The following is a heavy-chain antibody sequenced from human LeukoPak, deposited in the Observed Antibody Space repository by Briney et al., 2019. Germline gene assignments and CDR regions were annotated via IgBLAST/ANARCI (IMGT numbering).Heavy chain of an antibody. CDR3: ATAMSKFQRDYYGMDV. CDR2: MNPNSGNT. J-gene: IGHJ6*02. V-gene: IGHV1-8*01. CDR1: GYTFTSYD. D-gene: IGHD5/OR15-5a*01. Sequence: AASVKVSCKASGYTFTSYDINWVRQATGQGLEWMGWMNPNSGNTGYAQKFQGRVTMTRNTSISTAYMELSSLRSEDTAVYYCATAMSKFQRDYYGMDVWGQGTTVTVSS.